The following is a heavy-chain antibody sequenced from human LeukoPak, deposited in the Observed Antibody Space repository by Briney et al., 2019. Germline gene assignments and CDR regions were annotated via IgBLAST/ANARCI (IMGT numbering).Heavy chain of an antibody. CDR2: IYPGDSDT. Sequence: GESLKISCKGPGYRFTSYWIGWVRQIPGKGLEWGGIIYPGDSDTRYSRSFQGQVTISADKSISAANLQWSSLKASDTAMYYCARHTNDYGGYGDYWGQGTLVTVSS. CDR3: ARHTNDYGGYGDY. D-gene: IGHD4-23*01. V-gene: IGHV5-51*01. J-gene: IGHJ4*02. CDR1: GYRFTSYW.